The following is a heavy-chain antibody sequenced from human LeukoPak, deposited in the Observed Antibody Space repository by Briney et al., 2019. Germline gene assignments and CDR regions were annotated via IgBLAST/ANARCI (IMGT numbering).Heavy chain of an antibody. J-gene: IGHJ5*01. CDR3: AKPISGGLAVTADWFDP. CDR2: INANSGAT. D-gene: IGHD6-19*01. CDR1: GFTVGSNY. Sequence: PGGSLRLSCAASGFTVGSNYMSWVRQVPGKGLEWVSTINANSGATSYAASVRGRFTISRDNSKNKLYLQLNSLRAEDTAVYYCAKPISGGLAVTADWFDPWGQGTLVVVSS. V-gene: IGHV3-23*01.